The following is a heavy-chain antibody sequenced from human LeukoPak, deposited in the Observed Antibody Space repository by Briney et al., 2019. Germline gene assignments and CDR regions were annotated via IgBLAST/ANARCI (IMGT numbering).Heavy chain of an antibody. CDR3: ARDRAYSYGYAFYFEN. CDR2: IYSAGST. V-gene: IGHV3-66*01. CDR1: GFTVSSNY. J-gene: IGHJ4*02. D-gene: IGHD5-18*01. Sequence: GGSLRLSCAASGFTVSSNYMSWVRQAPGKGLEWVSVIYSAGSTFYADSVKGRFTISRDNSKNMVHLRMNSLRAEDTAVYFCARDRAYSYGYAFYFENWGQGTLVTVSS.